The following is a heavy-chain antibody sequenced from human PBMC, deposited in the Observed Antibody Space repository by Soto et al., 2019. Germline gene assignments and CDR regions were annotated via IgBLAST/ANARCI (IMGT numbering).Heavy chain of an antibody. Sequence: GGSLRLSCAASGFTFSSYGMHWVRQAPGKGLEWVAVIWYDGSNKYYADSVKGRFTISRDNSKNTLYLQMNSLRAEDTAVYYCARDTSTGFLGAFDIWGQGTMVTVSS. CDR3: ARDTSTGFLGAFDI. CDR2: IWYDGSNK. V-gene: IGHV3-33*08. CDR1: GFTFSSYG. J-gene: IGHJ3*02.